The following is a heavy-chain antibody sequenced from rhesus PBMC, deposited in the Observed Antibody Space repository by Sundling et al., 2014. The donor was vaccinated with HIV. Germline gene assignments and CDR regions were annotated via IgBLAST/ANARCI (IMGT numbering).Heavy chain of an antibody. CDR2: IYGTSATT. J-gene: IGHJ6*01. CDR3: ARAWGDDWLPIIYYYGFNS. D-gene: IGHD3-3*01. Sequence: QMHLQESGPGLVKPSETLSLTCGVSGGSISSSNWWNWIRQPPGKGLEWIGSIYGTSATTHYNPSLKNRVTILKDTSKNQFSLSLSSVTAADTAVYYCARAWGDDWLPIIYYYGFNSWAEGSSSPSPQ. CDR1: GGSISSSNW. V-gene: IGHV4-65*02.